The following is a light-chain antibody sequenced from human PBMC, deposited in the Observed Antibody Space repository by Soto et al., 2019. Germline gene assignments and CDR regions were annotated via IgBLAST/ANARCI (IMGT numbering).Light chain of an antibody. CDR1: QSIRNF. Sequence: DIQMTQSPSSLSASVGDRVTITCRASQSIRNFLNWYQQKPGKAPKVLIYAASSLQSGVPSRFSGSGSGTDFTITISSLQPEDSATYYCQQSFSTPTFGHGTKVEVQ. CDR2: AAS. V-gene: IGKV1-39*01. J-gene: IGKJ1*01. CDR3: QQSFSTPT.